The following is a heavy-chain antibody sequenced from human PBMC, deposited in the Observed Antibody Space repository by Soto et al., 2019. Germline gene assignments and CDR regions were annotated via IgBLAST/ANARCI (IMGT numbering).Heavy chain of an antibody. CDR3: AREPRGYYDSSGYPVWDGMDV. Sequence: QVQLQESGPGLVKPSQTLSLTCTVSGGSISSGDYYWSWIRQPPGKGREWIGYIYYSGSTYYNPSLKSRVTISVDTSKNQFSLKLSSVTAADTAVYYCAREPRGYYDSSGYPVWDGMDVWGQGTTVTVSS. CDR2: IYYSGST. V-gene: IGHV4-30-4*01. D-gene: IGHD3-22*01. J-gene: IGHJ6*02. CDR1: GGSISSGDYY.